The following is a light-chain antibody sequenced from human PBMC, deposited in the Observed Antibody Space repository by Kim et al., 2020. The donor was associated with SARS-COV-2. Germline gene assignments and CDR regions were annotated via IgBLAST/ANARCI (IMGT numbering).Light chain of an antibody. CDR1: SLRSYY. Sequence: AFGQTVRITCPGVSLRSYYASWYQQKPGQAPVLVIYGKNNRPSGIPDRFSGSSSGNTASLTITGAQAEDEADYYCNSRDSSGNHWVFGGGTQLTVL. CDR3: NSRDSSGNHWV. J-gene: IGLJ3*02. CDR2: GKN. V-gene: IGLV3-19*01.